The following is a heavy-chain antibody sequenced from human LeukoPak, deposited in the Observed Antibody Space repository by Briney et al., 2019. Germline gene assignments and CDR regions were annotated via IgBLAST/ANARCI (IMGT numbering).Heavy chain of an antibody. J-gene: IGHJ4*02. Sequence: PGGSLRLSCAASGFTFSSYSMNWVRQAPGKGLEWVSSISSSSSYIYYADSVKGRFTISRDNAKNSLYLQMNSLRAEDTAVYYCARPLGRVLALDYWGQGTLVTVSS. D-gene: IGHD2-15*01. V-gene: IGHV3-21*01. CDR2: ISSSSSYI. CDR3: ARPLGRVLALDY. CDR1: GFTFSSYS.